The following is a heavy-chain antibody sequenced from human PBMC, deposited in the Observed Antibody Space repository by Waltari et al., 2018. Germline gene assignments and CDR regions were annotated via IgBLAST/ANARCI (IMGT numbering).Heavy chain of an antibody. CDR2: INRYGSTT. J-gene: IGHJ3*02. CDR3: ATSLAGGHNGYDAFDI. CDR1: GFTFSASW. Sequence: EVQLVESGGGLVHPGESLRLSCVASGFTFSASWLHWVRQAPGKGLVWVSRINRYGSTTQYGDSMKGRFTISRDNARNTLHLQMNSLRAEDSAVYFCATSLAGGHNGYDAFDIWGQGTVVIVSS. V-gene: IGHV3-74*01. D-gene: IGHD5-18*01.